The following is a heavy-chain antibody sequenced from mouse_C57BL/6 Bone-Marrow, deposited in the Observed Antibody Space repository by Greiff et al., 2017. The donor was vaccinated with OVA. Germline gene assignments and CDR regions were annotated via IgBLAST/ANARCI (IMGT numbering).Heavy chain of an antibody. J-gene: IGHJ1*03. CDR2: IDPSDSYT. CDR1: GYTFTSYW. CDR3: ASPYYYGSSYGWYFDV. V-gene: IGHV1-50*01. D-gene: IGHD1-1*01. Sequence: KESCKASGYTFTSYWMQWVKQRPGQGLEWIGEIDPSDSYTNYNQKFKGKATLTVDTSSSTAYMQLSSLTSEDSAVYYCASPYYYGSSYGWYFDVWGTGTTVTVSS.